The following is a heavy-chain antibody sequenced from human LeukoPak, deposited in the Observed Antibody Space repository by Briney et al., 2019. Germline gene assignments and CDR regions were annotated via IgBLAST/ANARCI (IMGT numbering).Heavy chain of an antibody. CDR3: ARHSSIPFYYYYMDV. CDR1: GGSISSGSYY. D-gene: IGHD2-2*01. V-gene: IGHV4-61*02. Sequence: SETLSLTCTVSGGSISSGSYYWSWIRQPAGKGLEWIGRIYTSGSTNYNPSLKSRVTISVDTSKNQFSLKLSSVTAADTAVYYCARHSSIPFYYYYMDVWGKGTTVTISS. J-gene: IGHJ6*03. CDR2: IYTSGST.